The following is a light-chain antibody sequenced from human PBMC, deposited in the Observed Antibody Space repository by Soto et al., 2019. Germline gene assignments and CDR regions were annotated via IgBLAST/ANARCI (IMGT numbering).Light chain of an antibody. CDR1: SSNIGAGYD. Sequence: QSVLTQPPSVSGAPGQRVTISCTGSSSNIGAGYDDHWYQQLPGTAPKLLISGDTNRPSGVPDRFSGSKSGTSASLAITGLRAEDEADYYCQSFDSSLSGWLFGGGTKVTVL. J-gene: IGLJ3*02. CDR3: QSFDSSLSGWL. CDR2: GDT. V-gene: IGLV1-40*01.